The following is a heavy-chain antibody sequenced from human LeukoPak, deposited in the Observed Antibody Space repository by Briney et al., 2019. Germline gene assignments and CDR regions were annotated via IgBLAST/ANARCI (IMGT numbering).Heavy chain of an antibody. CDR1: GFTFSSYE. D-gene: IGHD3-10*02. J-gene: IGHJ6*04. CDR3: AELGITMIGGV. CDR2: ISSSGSTV. Sequence: GGSLRLSCAASGFTFSSYEMNWVRQAPGKGLEWVSYISSSGSTVYYAGSVKGRFTISRDNAKNSLYLQMNSLRAEDTAVYYCAELGITMIGGVWGKGTTVTISS. V-gene: IGHV3-48*03.